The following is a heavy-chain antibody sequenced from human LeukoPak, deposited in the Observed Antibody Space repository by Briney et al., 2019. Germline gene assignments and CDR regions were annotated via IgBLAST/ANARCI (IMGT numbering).Heavy chain of an antibody. CDR2: IYYSGST. CDR1: GGSISSYY. D-gene: IGHD2-2*02. Sequence: PSETLSLTCTVSGGSISSYYWSWIRQPPGKGLEWIGYIYYSGSTNYNPSLKSRVTISVDTSKNQFSLKLSSVTAADTAVYYCARYEQYQLLYKVGWFDPWGQGTLVTVSS. J-gene: IGHJ5*02. CDR3: ARYEQYQLLYKVGWFDP. V-gene: IGHV4-59*08.